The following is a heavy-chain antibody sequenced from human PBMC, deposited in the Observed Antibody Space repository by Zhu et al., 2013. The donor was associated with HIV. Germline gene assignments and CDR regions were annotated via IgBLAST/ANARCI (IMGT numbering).Heavy chain of an antibody. CDR1: GGTFSSYA. J-gene: IGHJ5*02. Sequence: QVQLVQSGAEVKTPGSSVKVSCKASGGTFSSYAISWVRQAPGQGLEWVGGIIPIFFTPNYAQNFQGRVTINVDEPTSTVYMELSSLRSEDTAVYYCARDSGGIGVAGTGWFDPWGQGTLVTVSS. CDR2: IIPIFFTP. D-gene: IGHD6-19*01. V-gene: IGHV1-69*01. CDR3: ARDSGGIGVAGTGWFDP.